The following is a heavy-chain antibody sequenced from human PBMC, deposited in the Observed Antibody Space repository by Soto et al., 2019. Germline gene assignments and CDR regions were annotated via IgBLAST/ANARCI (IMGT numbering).Heavy chain of an antibody. CDR1: GGSISSGCYY. V-gene: IGHV4-61*01. CDR2: IYYSGST. J-gene: IGHJ4*02. CDR3: ASGLGSCSGGSCPRFDY. Sequence: SETLSLTCTVSGGSISSGCYYWSWIRQHPGKGLEWIGYIYYSGSTNYNPSLKSRVTISVDTSKNQFSLKLSSVTAADTAVYYCASGLGSCSGGSCPRFDYWGQGTLVTVSS. D-gene: IGHD2-15*01.